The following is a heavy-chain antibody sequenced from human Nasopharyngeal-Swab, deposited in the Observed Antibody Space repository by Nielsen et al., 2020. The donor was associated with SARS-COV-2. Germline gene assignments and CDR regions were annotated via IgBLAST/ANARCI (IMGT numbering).Heavy chain of an antibody. V-gene: IGHV3-7*01. CDR1: GFTFSNFW. J-gene: IGHJ4*02. Sequence: GESLKISCAASGFTFSNFWMTWVRQAPGKGLEWVANIKQDGSEKYYVDSVKGRFTISRDNAKNSLYLQMNSLRAEDTAVYYCARDYRFGEPYFDYWGQGTLVTVSS. CDR2: IKQDGSEK. D-gene: IGHD3-10*01. CDR3: ARDYRFGEPYFDY.